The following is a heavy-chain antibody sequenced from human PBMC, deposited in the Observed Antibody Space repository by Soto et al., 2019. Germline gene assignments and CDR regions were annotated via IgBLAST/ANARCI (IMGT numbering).Heavy chain of an antibody. J-gene: IGHJ4*02. CDR3: AKDAPGSGWLSDY. Sequence: GPLRISCAASGFTFSIYAMSWVRQAPGKGLEWVSTSGGSGGGTSYADIVRGRFTISRDNSQNTLYLQMNSLRAEDTAVYYCAKDAPGSGWLSDYWGQGTLVTVSS. V-gene: IGHV3-23*01. D-gene: IGHD3-22*01. CDR2: SGGSGGGT. CDR1: GFTFSIYA.